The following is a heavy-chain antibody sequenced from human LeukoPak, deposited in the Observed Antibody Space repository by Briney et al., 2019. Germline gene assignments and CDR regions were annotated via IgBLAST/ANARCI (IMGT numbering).Heavy chain of an antibody. Sequence: PGGSLRLSCAASGFTFSSYAMGWVRQAPGKGLEWVSTVNESGGRTYYADSVKGRFTMSRDNSENTLYLQMNSLRVEDTAIYYCAKEGRPNSGGGFFDYWGQGTRVTVSS. V-gene: IGHV3-23*01. CDR2: VNESGGRT. D-gene: IGHD1-26*01. CDR1: GFTFSSYA. CDR3: AKEGRPNSGGGFFDY. J-gene: IGHJ4*02.